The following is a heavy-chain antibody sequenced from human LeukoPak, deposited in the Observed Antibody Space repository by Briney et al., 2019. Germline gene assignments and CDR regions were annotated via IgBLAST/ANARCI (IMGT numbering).Heavy chain of an antibody. D-gene: IGHD3-22*01. J-gene: IGHJ4*02. V-gene: IGHV3-30*19. Sequence: GGSLRLSCAASGFTFSSYGMHRVRQAPGKGLEWVALISFDGSNKYYADSVKGRFTISRDNSKNTLYLQMNSLRAEDTAVYYCARKMMSYYDSSGYPMPPDYWGQGTLVTVSS. CDR1: GFTFSSYG. CDR3: ARKMMSYYDSSGYPMPPDY. CDR2: ISFDGSNK.